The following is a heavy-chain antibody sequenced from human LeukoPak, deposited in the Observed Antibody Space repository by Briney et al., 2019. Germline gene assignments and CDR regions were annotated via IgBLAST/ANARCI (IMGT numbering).Heavy chain of an antibody. CDR3: AREAVAGTEAFDI. J-gene: IGHJ3*02. D-gene: IGHD6-19*01. CDR2: ISSSGSTR. CDR1: GFTFSDYY. Sequence: GGSLRLSYAASGFTFSDYYMSWIRQAPGKGLEWVSYISSSGSTRYYADSVKGRFTISRDNAKNSLYLQMNSLRAEDTAVYYCAREAVAGTEAFDIWGQGTMVTVSS. V-gene: IGHV3-11*04.